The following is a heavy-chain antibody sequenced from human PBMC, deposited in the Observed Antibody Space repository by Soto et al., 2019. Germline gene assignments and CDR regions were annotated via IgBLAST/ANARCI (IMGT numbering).Heavy chain of an antibody. V-gene: IGHV3-30*18. Sequence: PXGSLILSWAASGITCSSYFMHLVRQAPGKGLEWVAVISYDGSNKYYADSVKGRFTISRDNSKNTLYLQMNSLRAEDTAVYYCAKDLNGMDVWGQGTTVTVSS. CDR2: ISYDGSNK. J-gene: IGHJ6*02. CDR1: GITCSSYF. CDR3: AKDLNGMDV.